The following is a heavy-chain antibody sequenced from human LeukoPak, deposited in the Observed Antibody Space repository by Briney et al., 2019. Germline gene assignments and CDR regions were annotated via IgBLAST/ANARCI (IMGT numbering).Heavy chain of an antibody. J-gene: IGHJ5*02. V-gene: IGHV3-11*01. CDR2: IRSTGSTI. D-gene: IGHD3-10*01. Sequence: PGGSLRLSCAASGFIFSDYYMSWIRQAPGKGLEWVSYIRSTGSTIYYADSVKGRFIISRDNAKNSLYLQMNSLRAEDTAVYYCARQPGAGWFDPWGQGTLVTVSS. CDR3: ARQPGAGWFDP. CDR1: GFIFSDYY.